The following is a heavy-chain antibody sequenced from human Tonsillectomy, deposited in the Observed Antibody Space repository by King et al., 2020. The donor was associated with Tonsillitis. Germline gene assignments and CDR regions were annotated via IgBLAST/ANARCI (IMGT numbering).Heavy chain of an antibody. CDR3: AKDPSIAAAGKPFYFDA. J-gene: IGHJ4*02. D-gene: IGHD6-13*01. Sequence: VQLVESGGDLVQPGGSLSLSCAASGFTFSRYAMSWVRQAPGKGLEWVSSISNSGGNTYYADLAKGRFTISRDNSKNTLYLQMNSLRAEDTAIYFCAKDPSIAAAGKPFYFDAWGQGTLVSVSS. CDR2: ISNSGGNT. CDR1: GFTFSRYA. V-gene: IGHV3-23*04.